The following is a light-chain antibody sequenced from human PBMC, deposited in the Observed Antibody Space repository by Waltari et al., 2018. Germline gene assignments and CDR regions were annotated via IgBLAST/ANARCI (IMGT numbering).Light chain of an antibody. Sequence: DILMTQSPDSLAVSLGERATINCKSSQSVLSSSNNKNYLAWYQHKPGQPPKLLIYWASTRESGVPDRFSGSGSGTDFTLTISSLQAEDVAVYSCHQYYSTHTFGQGTKLEIK. CDR1: QSVLSSSNNKNY. V-gene: IGKV4-1*01. CDR2: WAS. J-gene: IGKJ2*01. CDR3: HQYYSTHT.